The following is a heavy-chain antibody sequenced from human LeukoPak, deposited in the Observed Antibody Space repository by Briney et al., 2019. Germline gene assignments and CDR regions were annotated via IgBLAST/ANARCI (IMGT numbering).Heavy chain of an antibody. CDR3: ARGAERLVGATGY. CDR1: GASISGYW. J-gene: IGHJ4*02. D-gene: IGHD1-26*01. V-gene: IGHV4-4*07. Sequence: PSETLSLTCDVSGASISGYWWSWIRQPAGKGLEWIGRMYTDGDTNYNPALKSRVTVSVDTSKNLFSLKLISVTAADTAVYYCARGAERLVGATGYWGQGTLVTVSS. CDR2: MYTDGDT.